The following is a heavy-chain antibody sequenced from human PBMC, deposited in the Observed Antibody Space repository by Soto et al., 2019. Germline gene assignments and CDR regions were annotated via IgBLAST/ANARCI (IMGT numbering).Heavy chain of an antibody. V-gene: IGHV3-33*01. D-gene: IGHD6-6*01. J-gene: IGHJ4*02. CDR3: AREQQLFPGYFDY. CDR1: GFTFSSYG. CDR2: IWYDGSNK. Sequence: QVQLVESGGGVVQPGRSLRLSCAASGFTFSSYGMHWVRQAPGKGLEWVAVIWYDGSNKYYADSVKGRFTISRDNSKNTLYLEMNSLRAEDTAVYYCAREQQLFPGYFDYWGQGNLVTVSS.